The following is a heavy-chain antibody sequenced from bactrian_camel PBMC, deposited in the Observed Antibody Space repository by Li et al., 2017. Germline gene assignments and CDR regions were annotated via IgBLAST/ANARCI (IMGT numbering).Heavy chain of an antibody. V-gene: IGHV3S40*01. CDR2: IRRSGGET. D-gene: IGHD6*01. J-gene: IGHJ4*01. CDR1: GYTFNTY. CDR3: AEGRGSRGEHCYSLNY. Sequence: DVQLVESGGGSALAGGSVRLSCAASGYTFNTYSWFRQAPGQEREGVAAIRRSGGETWYAGSVKGRFTISQDSARNTVYLQMNNLQPEDTATCYCAEGRGSRGEHCYSLNYWGQGTQVTVS.